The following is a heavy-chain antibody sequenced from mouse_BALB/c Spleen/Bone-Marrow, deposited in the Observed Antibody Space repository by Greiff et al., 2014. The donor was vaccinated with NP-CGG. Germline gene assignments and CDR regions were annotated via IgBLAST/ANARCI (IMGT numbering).Heavy chain of an antibody. Sequence: SGPELVKPGASVKMSCKASGYTFTSYVMHWVKQKPGQGLEWIGYINPYNDGTKYNEKFKGKATLTSDKSSSTAYMELSSLTYEDSAVYYGAREGVDYFDYWGQGTTLTVSS. CDR3: AREGVDYFDY. CDR1: GYTFTSYV. V-gene: IGHV1-14*01. J-gene: IGHJ2*01. CDR2: INPYNDGT.